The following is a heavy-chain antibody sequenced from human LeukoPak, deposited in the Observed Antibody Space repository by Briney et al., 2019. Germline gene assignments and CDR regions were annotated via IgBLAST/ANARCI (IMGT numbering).Heavy chain of an antibody. CDR2: IYYSGST. CDR1: AGSISSYY. V-gene: IGHV4-59*12. D-gene: IGHD3-10*01. Sequence: SETLSLTCTVSAGSISSYYWSWIRQPPGKGLDWIGYIYYSGSTNYNPSLKSRVTISVDTSKNQFSLKLSSVTAADTAVYYCARRPQRHYYGSGIVRYYFDYWGQGTLVTVSS. CDR3: ARRPQRHYYGSGIVRYYFDY. J-gene: IGHJ4*02.